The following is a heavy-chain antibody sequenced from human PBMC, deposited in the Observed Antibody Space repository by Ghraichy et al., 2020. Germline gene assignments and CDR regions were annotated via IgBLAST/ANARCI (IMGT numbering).Heavy chain of an antibody. D-gene: IGHD3-9*01. CDR3: ARLVDGRVYFDL. Sequence: SETLSLTCTVSGGSINSGGYYWSWIRQHPGKGLEWIAYIKYSGSTYYNPSLESRITLSPDTSKNQFSLHLSSVTPADTAVYYCARLVDGRVYFDLWGRGTLITVSS. CDR1: GGSINSGGYY. J-gene: IGHJ2*01. V-gene: IGHV4-31*03. CDR2: IKYSGST.